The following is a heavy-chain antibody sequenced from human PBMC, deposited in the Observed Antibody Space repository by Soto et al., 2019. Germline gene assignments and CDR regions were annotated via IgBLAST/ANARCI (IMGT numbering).Heavy chain of an antibody. Sequence: SETLSLTCTVSGGSISSYYWSWIRQPAGNGLEWIGRIYTSGSTNYNPSLKSRVTMSVDTSKNQFSPKLSSVTAADTAVYYCARARSSGSWFDPWGQGTLVTVSS. CDR2: IYTSGST. D-gene: IGHD2-15*01. CDR1: GGSISSYY. V-gene: IGHV4-4*07. J-gene: IGHJ5*02. CDR3: ARARSSGSWFDP.